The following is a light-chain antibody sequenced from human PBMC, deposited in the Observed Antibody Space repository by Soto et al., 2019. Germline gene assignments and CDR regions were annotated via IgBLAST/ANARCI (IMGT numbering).Light chain of an antibody. Sequence: EIVMTQSPATLSVSPGERATLSCRASQSVSSNLAWYQQKPGQAPRLLIYGASTMATGIPARFSGSGSGTEVTLTISSLQSEDFAVYYCQQYNNWLSITFGQGTRLEIK. J-gene: IGKJ5*01. CDR2: GAS. CDR3: QQYNNWLSIT. CDR1: QSVSSN. V-gene: IGKV3-15*01.